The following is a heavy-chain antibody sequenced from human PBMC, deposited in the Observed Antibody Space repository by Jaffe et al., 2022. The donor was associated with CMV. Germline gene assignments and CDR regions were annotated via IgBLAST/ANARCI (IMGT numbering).Heavy chain of an antibody. D-gene: IGHD3-22*01. CDR3: ARNYNYYDSSGYYYSPIRAFDI. CDR2: IYYSGST. Sequence: QLQLQESGPGLVKPSETLSLTCTVSGGSISSSSYYWGWIRQPPGKGLEWIGSIYYSGSTYYNPSLKSRVTISVDTSKNQFSLKLSSVTAADTAVYYCARNYNYYDSSGYYYSPIRAFDIWGQGTMVTVSS. J-gene: IGHJ3*02. V-gene: IGHV4-39*01. CDR1: GGSISSSSYY.